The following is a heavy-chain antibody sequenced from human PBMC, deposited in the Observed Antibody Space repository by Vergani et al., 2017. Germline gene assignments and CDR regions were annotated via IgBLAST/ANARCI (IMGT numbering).Heavy chain of an antibody. J-gene: IGHJ6*02. CDR3: ARERGEQQLADDYYYYGMDV. D-gene: IGHD6-13*01. CDR2: IYSGGST. V-gene: IGHV3-66*02. Sequence: EVQLVESGGGLVQPGGSLRLSCAASGFTVSSNYMSWVRQAPGKGLEWVSVIYSGGSTYYADSVKGRFTIPRDNSKNALYLPMKSRRAEETAVYYGARERGEQQLADDYYYYGMDVWGQGTTVTVS. CDR1: GFTVSSNY.